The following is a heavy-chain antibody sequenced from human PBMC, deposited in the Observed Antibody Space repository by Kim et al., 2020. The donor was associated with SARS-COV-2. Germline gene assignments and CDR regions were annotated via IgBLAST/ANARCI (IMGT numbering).Heavy chain of an antibody. D-gene: IGHD4-4*01. J-gene: IGHJ4*02. V-gene: IGHV3-23*01. CDR2: ISDSGSST. CDR1: GFTFSNYA. CDR3: AKVRTNSYRDNPDY. Sequence: GGSLRLSCAASGFTFSNYAMAWVRRAPGKGLEWLSAISDSGSSTFYTDSVQGRFTISRDNSMNTLSLQIKKMRASDTAVYYCAKVRTNSYRDNPDYWGPGTLAT.